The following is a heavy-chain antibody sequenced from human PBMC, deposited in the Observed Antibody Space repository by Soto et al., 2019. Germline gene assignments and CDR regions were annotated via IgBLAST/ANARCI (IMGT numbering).Heavy chain of an antibody. CDR3: ARDKITGLFDY. D-gene: IGHD2-8*02. CDR2: INHSGSS. CDR1: GGSFSGYC. V-gene: IGHV4-34*01. J-gene: IGHJ4*02. Sequence: QVQLQQWGAELLKPSETLSLTCAVYGGSFSGYCWTWIRQPPGTGLEWIGDINHSGSSNYNPSLKSRVSISVYTSKNQCSLKLTSVTAADTAVYYCARDKITGLFDYWGQGTLVTVSS.